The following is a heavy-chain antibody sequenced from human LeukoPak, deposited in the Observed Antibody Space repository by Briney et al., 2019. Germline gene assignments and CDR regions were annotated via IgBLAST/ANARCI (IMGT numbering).Heavy chain of an antibody. D-gene: IGHD3-10*01. Sequence: GGSLRLSCAASGFTFTDSWMSWVRQAPGKGLEWVSAISGSGGSTYYADSVKGRFTISRDNSKNTLYLQMNSLRAEDTAVYYCAKDTNLLCQAFDYWGQGTLVTVSS. CDR1: GFTFTDSW. V-gene: IGHV3-23*01. J-gene: IGHJ4*02. CDR2: ISGSGGST. CDR3: AKDTNLLCQAFDY.